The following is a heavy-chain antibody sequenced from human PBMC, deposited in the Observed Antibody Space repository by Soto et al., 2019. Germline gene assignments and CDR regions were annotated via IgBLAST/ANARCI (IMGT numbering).Heavy chain of an antibody. CDR1: GYSFTSYW. D-gene: IGHD3-3*01. CDR2: IDPSDSYT. Sequence: VESLKISCNGSGYSFTSYWISWVRQMPGKGLEWMGRIDPSDSYTNYSPSFQGHVTISADKSISTAYLQWSSLKASDTAMYYCARTNAIFGVYGMDVWGQGTTVTVSS. V-gene: IGHV5-10-1*01. J-gene: IGHJ6*02. CDR3: ARTNAIFGVYGMDV.